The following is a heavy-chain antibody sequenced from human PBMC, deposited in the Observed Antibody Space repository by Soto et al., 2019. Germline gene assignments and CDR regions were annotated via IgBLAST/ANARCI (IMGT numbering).Heavy chain of an antibody. V-gene: IGHV4-39*01. D-gene: IGHD2-15*01. Sequence: SETLSLTCTVSGGSISSSSYYWGWLRQPPGKGLEWIGSIYYSGSTYYNPSLKSRVTISVDTSKNQFSLKLSSVTAADTAVYDGARLQRVVGVFDYWGQGTLVTVAS. CDR3: ARLQRVVGVFDY. CDR2: IYYSGST. J-gene: IGHJ4*02. CDR1: GGSISSSSYY.